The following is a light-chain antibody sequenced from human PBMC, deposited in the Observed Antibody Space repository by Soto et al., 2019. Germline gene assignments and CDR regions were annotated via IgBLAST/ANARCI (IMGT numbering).Light chain of an antibody. CDR3: QQYYSTPPT. CDR2: WAS. CDR1: QSVLYSSNNKNY. Sequence: DIVMTQSPDSLAVSLGERATINCKSSQSVLYSSNNKNYLAWYQQKPGQPPKLLIYWASTRESGVPDRVSGSGSGTDFTLTISSLQAEDVAVYYCQQYYSTPPTFGQGTKVDIK. J-gene: IGKJ1*01. V-gene: IGKV4-1*01.